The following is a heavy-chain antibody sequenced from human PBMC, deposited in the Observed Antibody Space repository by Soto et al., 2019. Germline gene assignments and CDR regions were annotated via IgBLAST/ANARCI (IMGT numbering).Heavy chain of an antibody. J-gene: IGHJ4*02. CDR2: INPNSGGT. Sequence: ASVKVSCKTSGYTFTNYCIHWVRQAPGQGLEWMGWINPNSGGTNYAQKFQDWVTMTRDTSISTAYMELNRLRSDDTAVYYCARPSGYYPYYFDDWGQGSLVTVSS. CDR3: ARPSGYYPYYFDD. V-gene: IGHV1-2*04. D-gene: IGHD3-22*01. CDR1: GYTFTNYC.